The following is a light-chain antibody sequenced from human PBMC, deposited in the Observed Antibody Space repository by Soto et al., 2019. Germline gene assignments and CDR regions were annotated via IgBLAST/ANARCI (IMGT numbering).Light chain of an antibody. J-gene: IGKJ1*01. CDR3: QQDDSYWA. V-gene: IGKV1-5*01. CDR1: QSITSW. Sequence: DIQMTQSPSTLSASVGDRVTITCRASQSITSWLAWYQQKPGKAPKLLIYDVSSLESGVPSRFSGSGSGTEFTLPLSRLQPDDFATYFCQQDDSYWAVGQGAHGEIQ. CDR2: DVS.